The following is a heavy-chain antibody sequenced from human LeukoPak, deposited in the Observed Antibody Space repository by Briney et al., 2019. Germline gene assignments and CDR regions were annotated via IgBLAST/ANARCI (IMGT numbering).Heavy chain of an antibody. D-gene: IGHD6-13*01. J-gene: IGHJ4*02. CDR2: IIPIFGIA. CDR3: ARGSIAAAGETIDY. Sequence: SVKVSCKASGGTFSSYAISWVRQAPGQGLEWMGRIIPIFGIANYAQKFQGRVTITADKSTNTAYMELSSLRSEDTAVYYCARGSIAAAGETIDYWGQGTLVTVSS. CDR1: GGTFSSYA. V-gene: IGHV1-69*04.